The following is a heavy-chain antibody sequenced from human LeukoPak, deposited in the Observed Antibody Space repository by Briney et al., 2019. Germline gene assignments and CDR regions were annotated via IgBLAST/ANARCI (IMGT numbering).Heavy chain of an antibody. CDR3: ARADYSSTWSHDYYYMDV. V-gene: IGHV4-38-2*02. D-gene: IGHD6-13*01. CDR1: GYSISSGYY. CDR2: IYHSGST. Sequence: SETLSLTCTVSGYSISSGYYWGWIRQPPGKGLEWIGSIYHSGSTYYNPSLKSRVTISVDTSKNQFSLKLSSVTAADTAVYYCARADYSSTWSHDYYYMDVWGKGTTVTISS. J-gene: IGHJ6*03.